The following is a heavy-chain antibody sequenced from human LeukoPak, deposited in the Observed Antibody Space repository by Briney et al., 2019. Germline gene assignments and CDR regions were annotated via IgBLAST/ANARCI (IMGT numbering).Heavy chain of an antibody. CDR2: IYSGGST. CDR3: ARVRGSSSWQLLGMDV. Sequence: GGSLRLSCAASGFTVSSNYMSWVRQAPGKGLEWVSVIYSGGSTYYADSVKGRFTISRDHAKNSLYLQMNSLRAEDTAVYYCARVRGSSSWQLLGMDVRGQGTTVTVSS. V-gene: IGHV3-53*01. CDR1: GFTVSSNY. D-gene: IGHD6-13*01. J-gene: IGHJ6*02.